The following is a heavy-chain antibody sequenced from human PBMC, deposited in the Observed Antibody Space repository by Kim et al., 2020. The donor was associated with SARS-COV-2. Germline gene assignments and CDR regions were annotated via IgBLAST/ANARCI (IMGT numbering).Heavy chain of an antibody. D-gene: IGHD3-3*01. CDR3: ARDLLFWSGYERYYYYGMDV. Sequence: ASVKVSCKASGYTFTSYYMHWVRQAPGQGLEWMGIINPSGGSTSYAQKFQGRVTMTRDTSTSTVYMELSSLRSEDTAVYYCARDLLFWSGYERYYYYGMDVWGHGTTVTVSS. V-gene: IGHV1-46*01. CDR1: GYTFTSYY. J-gene: IGHJ6*02. CDR2: INPSGGST.